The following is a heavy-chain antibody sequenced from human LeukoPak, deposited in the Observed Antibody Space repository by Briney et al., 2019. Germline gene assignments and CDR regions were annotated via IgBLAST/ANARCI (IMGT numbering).Heavy chain of an antibody. J-gene: IGHJ6*03. Sequence: ASVKVSCKASGYTFTSYYIHWVRPAPGQGLEWMGIINPSGGSTSYAQKFQGRVTMTGDTSTSTVYMELSSLRSEDTAVYYCARDGPEVLRYFDWLPNYYYYYYMDVWGKGTTVTVSS. CDR2: INPSGGST. CDR1: GYTFTSYY. CDR3: ARDGPEVLRYFDWLPNYYYYYYMDV. V-gene: IGHV1-46*01. D-gene: IGHD3-9*01.